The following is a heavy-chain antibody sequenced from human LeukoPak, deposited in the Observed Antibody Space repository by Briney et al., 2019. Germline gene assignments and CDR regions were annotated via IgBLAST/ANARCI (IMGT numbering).Heavy chain of an antibody. CDR1: GFTLSSYA. CDR2: ISGSGGST. V-gene: IGHV3-23*01. D-gene: IGHD1-26*01. Sequence: GGSLRLSCAASGFTLSSYAMSWVRQAPGKGLEWVSTISGSGGSTYYADSVKGRFTISRDNSKLTLYVQMNSLRAEDTAVYYCAKGVRGSYYGAFDIWGQGTMVTVSS. J-gene: IGHJ3*02. CDR3: AKGVRGSYYGAFDI.